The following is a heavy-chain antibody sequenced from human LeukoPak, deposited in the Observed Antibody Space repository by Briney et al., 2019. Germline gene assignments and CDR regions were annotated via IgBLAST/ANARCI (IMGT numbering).Heavy chain of an antibody. CDR1: GFTFSSYN. CDR3: ARDNDFTNYY. CDR2: ISSSSSYI. D-gene: IGHD4-11*01. Sequence: GGPLRLSCAASGFTFSSYNMNWVRQAPGKGLEWVSTISSSSSYIHYADSVKGRFTVSRDNAKSSLFLQMNSLRAEDTAIYYCARDNDFTNYYWGQGTLVTVSS. J-gene: IGHJ4*02. V-gene: IGHV3-21*01.